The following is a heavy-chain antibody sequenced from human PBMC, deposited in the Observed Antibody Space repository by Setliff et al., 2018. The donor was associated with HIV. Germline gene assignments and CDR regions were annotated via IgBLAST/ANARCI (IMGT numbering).Heavy chain of an antibody. Sequence: GVSVKVSCKASGYTFTSYAMHWVRQAPGQRLEWMGWINAGNGNTKYSQKFQGRVTITRDTSASTAYMELSSLRSEDTAVYYCARDWGSSGWYPSPWDYWGRGTLVTVSS. V-gene: IGHV1-3*01. CDR1: GYTFTSYA. J-gene: IGHJ4*02. CDR2: INAGNGNT. CDR3: ARDWGSSGWYPSPWDY. D-gene: IGHD6-19*01.